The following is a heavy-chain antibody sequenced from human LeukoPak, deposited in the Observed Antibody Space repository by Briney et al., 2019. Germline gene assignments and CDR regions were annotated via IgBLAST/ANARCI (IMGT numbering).Heavy chain of an antibody. J-gene: IGHJ3*02. V-gene: IGHV1-3*01. CDR2: INAGNGNT. CDR1: GYTFTSYA. D-gene: IGHD4-17*01. Sequence: ASVKVSCKASGYTFTSYAMHWVRQAPGQRLEWMGWINAGNGNTKYSQKFQGRVTISRDTSASTAYMELSSLRSEDTAVYYCAGTTVTTGDAFDIWGQGTMVTVSS. CDR3: AGTTVTTGDAFDI.